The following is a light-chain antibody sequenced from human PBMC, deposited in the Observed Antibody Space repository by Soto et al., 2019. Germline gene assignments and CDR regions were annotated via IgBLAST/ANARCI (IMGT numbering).Light chain of an antibody. Sequence: EIVLTQSPATLSLSPGARATLSGRASQSVSSYLAWYQQKPGQAPRLLIYDASNRATGIPARFSGSGSGTXXXXXXXXLEPXDFXXXXXXXRSNWPPTFGGGTKVEIK. CDR1: QSVSSY. V-gene: IGKV3-11*01. CDR2: DAS. CDR3: XXRSNWPPT. J-gene: IGKJ4*01.